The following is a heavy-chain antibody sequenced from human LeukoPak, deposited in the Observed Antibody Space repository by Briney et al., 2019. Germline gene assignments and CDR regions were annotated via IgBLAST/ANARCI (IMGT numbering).Heavy chain of an antibody. CDR2: ISWNSGSI. Sequence: GGSLRLSCAASGFTFDDYAMHWVRQAPGPGLEWVSGISWNSGSIGYADSVKGRFTISKDNAKNTLYLQMNSLRVEDTAMYCCTKSDWFDTWGQGTLVIVSS. V-gene: IGHV3-9*01. J-gene: IGHJ5*02. CDR1: GFTFDDYA. CDR3: TKSDWFDT.